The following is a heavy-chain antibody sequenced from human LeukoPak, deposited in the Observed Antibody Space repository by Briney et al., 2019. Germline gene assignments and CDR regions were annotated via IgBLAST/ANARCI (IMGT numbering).Heavy chain of an antibody. CDR1: GGFISSYY. V-gene: IGHV4-59*01. J-gene: IGHJ4*02. CDR3: AGGSSWFPYFDY. CDR2: IYNSGST. D-gene: IGHD6-13*01. Sequence: SETLSLTCTVSGGFISSYYWSWLRQPPGKGLEWIGYIYNSGSTNYNPSLKSRVTISVDTSKNQFSLKLSSVTAADMAVYYCAGGSSWFPYFDYGGQGTLVTVSS.